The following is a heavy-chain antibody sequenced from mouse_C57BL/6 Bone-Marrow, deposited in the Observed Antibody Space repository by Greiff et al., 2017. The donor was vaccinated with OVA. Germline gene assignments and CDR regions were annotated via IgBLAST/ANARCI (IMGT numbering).Heavy chain of an antibody. V-gene: IGHV1-50*01. J-gene: IGHJ2*01. CDR1: GYTFTSYW. CDR2: IDPSDSYT. Sequence: QVQLQQPGAELVKPGASVKLSCKASGYTFTSYWMQWVKQRPGQGLEWIGEIDPSDSYTNYNQKFKGKATLTVDTSSSTAYMQLSSLTSEDSAVYYCARDSNDGGYYFDYGGQGTTLTVSS. D-gene: IGHD2-5*01. CDR3: ARDSNDGGYYFDY.